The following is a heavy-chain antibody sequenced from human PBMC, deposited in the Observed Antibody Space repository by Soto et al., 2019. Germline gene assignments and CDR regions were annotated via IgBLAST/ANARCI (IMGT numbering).Heavy chain of an antibody. J-gene: IGHJ3*02. CDR1: GFTFTSSA. Sequence: SVKVSCKASGFTFTSSAVQWVRQARGQRLEWIGWIVVGSGNTNYAQKFQERVTITRDMSTSTAYMELSSLRSEDTAVYYCAADAVASVAFDIWGQGTMVTVSS. D-gene: IGHD2-15*01. CDR3: AADAVASVAFDI. V-gene: IGHV1-58*01. CDR2: IVVGSGNT.